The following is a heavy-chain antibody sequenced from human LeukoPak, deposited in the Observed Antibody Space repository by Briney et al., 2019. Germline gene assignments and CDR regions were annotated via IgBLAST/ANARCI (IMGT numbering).Heavy chain of an antibody. D-gene: IGHD3-3*01. CDR2: IIPVFGTA. CDR1: GGTFSSYT. J-gene: IGHJ6*03. CDR3: ARSYYDFTPPNYYYYYMDV. Sequence: ASVKVSCKASGGTFSSYTINWVRQAPGQGLEWMGGIIPVFGTANYVQKFQGRVTITADDSTSTAYMELSSLRSEDTAVYYCARSYYDFTPPNYYYYYMDVWGKGTTVTVSS. V-gene: IGHV1-69*13.